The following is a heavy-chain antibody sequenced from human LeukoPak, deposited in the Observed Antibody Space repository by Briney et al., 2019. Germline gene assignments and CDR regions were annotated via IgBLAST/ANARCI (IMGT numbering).Heavy chain of an antibody. Sequence: GESLKISCKGSGYSFTNYWIGWVRQVPGKGLEWMGIIFPGDSDTRYSPSFQGQVTISVDKSINTAYLQWSSLKASDTAMYYCARHGGFGEYFYFDYWGQGTLVTVSS. CDR3: ARHGGFGEYFYFDY. CDR1: GYSFTNYW. J-gene: IGHJ4*02. D-gene: IGHD3-10*01. V-gene: IGHV5-51*01. CDR2: IFPGDSDT.